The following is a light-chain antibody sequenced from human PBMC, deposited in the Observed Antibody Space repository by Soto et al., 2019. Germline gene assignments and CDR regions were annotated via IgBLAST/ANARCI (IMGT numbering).Light chain of an antibody. V-gene: IGKV3-11*01. Sequence: EIVLTQSPASLSLSPGERAILSCRASESISNYLAWYQQKPGQAPRLLISDASNRATGIPARFSGSWSRTDLTLTISSLEPEDSAVYYCQQRSNWPYTFGQGTKLEIK. J-gene: IGKJ2*01. CDR2: DAS. CDR3: QQRSNWPYT. CDR1: ESISNY.